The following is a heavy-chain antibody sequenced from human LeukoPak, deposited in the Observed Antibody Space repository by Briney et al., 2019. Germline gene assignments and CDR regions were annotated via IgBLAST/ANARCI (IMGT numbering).Heavy chain of an antibody. D-gene: IGHD5-24*01. J-gene: IGHJ2*01. CDR1: GFTFSTYW. V-gene: IGHV3-74*01. CDR3: ARDGYNEEDRYFDL. Sequence: GGSLRLSCAASGFTFSTYWMHWVRQAPGKGLVWVSRINGDGSSTIYADSVKGRFTISRDNSKKTLYLQMNSLRAEDTAVYYCARDGYNEEDRYFDLWGRGILVTVSS. CDR2: INGDGSST.